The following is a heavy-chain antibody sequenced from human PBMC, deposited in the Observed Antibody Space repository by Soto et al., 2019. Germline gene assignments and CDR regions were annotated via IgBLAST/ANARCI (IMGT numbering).Heavy chain of an antibody. J-gene: IGHJ3*02. Sequence: GASVKVSCKASGGTFSSYAISWVRQAPGQGLEWMGGIISIFGTANYAQKFQGRVTITADKSTSTAYMELSSLRSEDTAVYYCARSLYGDYLWNAFDIWGQGTMVTVSS. V-gene: IGHV1-69*06. CDR3: ARSLYGDYLWNAFDI. D-gene: IGHD4-17*01. CDR2: IISIFGTA. CDR1: GGTFSSYA.